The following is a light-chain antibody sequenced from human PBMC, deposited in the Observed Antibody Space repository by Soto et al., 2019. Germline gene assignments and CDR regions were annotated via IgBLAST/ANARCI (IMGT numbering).Light chain of an antibody. J-gene: IGKJ4*01. CDR2: GAS. CDR1: QGVTTN. Sequence: EIVMTQSPATLSVSPGERATLSCRASQGVTTNLAWYQQKPGQAPRLLNYGASTRSTGIPARFSGSGSGTEFTPTISSLQAEDFGVYYGQQYNTWPLTFGGGTKVEIK. CDR3: QQYNTWPLT. V-gene: IGKV3-15*01.